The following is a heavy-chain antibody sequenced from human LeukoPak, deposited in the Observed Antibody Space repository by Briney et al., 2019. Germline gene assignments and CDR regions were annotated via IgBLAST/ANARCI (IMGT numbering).Heavy chain of an antibody. Sequence: GGSLRLSCAASGFTFSDYYMSWLRQAPGKGLEWVSYISSSGSTIYYADSVKGRFTISRDNAKNSLYLQMNSLRPEDTALYYCARESHEGATRAYNWFDPWGQGTLVTVSS. J-gene: IGHJ5*02. CDR2: ISSSGSTI. D-gene: IGHD1-26*01. CDR1: GFTFSDYY. V-gene: IGHV3-11*04. CDR3: ARESHEGATRAYNWFDP.